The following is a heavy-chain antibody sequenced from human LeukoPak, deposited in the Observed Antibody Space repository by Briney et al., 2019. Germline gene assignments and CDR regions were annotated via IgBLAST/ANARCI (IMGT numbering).Heavy chain of an antibody. CDR1: GFTFSDYY. J-gene: IGHJ3*02. CDR3: AREGPSRHFGSGSYWDAFDI. CDR2: ISSSGRTK. D-gene: IGHD3-10*01. V-gene: IGHV3-11*01. Sequence: GGSLRLSCAASGFTFSDYYMSWIRQAPGKGLEWVSYISSSGRTKYYADSVKGRFTISRDNAKNSLYLQMNSLRAEDTAVYYCAREGPSRHFGSGSYWDAFDIWGQGTMVTVSS.